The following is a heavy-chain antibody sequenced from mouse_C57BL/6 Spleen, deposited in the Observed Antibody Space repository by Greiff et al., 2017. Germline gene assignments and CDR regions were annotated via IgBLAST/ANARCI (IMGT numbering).Heavy chain of an antibody. CDR1: GYTFTSYN. J-gene: IGHJ2*01. D-gene: IGHD1-1*01. CDR3: TSETVITTVNYFDY. CDR2: IYPGNGDT. V-gene: IGHV1-12*01. Sequence: QSGAELVTPGASVKMFCKASGYTFTSYNMHWGKQTPRQGLEWIGAIYPGNGDTSYNQKFKGKATLTVDKSSSTAYMQPSSLTSEDCAVYFLTSETVITTVNYFDYGGQGTTLTVSS.